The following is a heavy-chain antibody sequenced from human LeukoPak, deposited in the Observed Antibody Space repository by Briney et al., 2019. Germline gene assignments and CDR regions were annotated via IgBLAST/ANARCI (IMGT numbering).Heavy chain of an antibody. CDR1: GYTFTSYG. Sequence: ASVKVSCKASGYTFTSYGISWVRQAPGQGLEWMGWISAYNGNTNYAQKLQGRVTMTTDTSTSTAYMELRSLRSDDTAVYYCARASPKGYDILTGYPYGMDVWGQGTTVTVSS. CDR2: ISAYNGNT. V-gene: IGHV1-18*01. CDR3: ARASPKGYDILTGYPYGMDV. D-gene: IGHD3-9*01. J-gene: IGHJ6*02.